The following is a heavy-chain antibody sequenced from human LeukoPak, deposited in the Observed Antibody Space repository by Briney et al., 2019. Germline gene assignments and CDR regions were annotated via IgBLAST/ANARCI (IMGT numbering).Heavy chain of an antibody. V-gene: IGHV3-30*18. Sequence: GGSLRLSCAASGFTFSGYGMHWVRQAPGKGLEWVAVISYDGSNKYYADSVKGRFTISRDNSKNTLYLQMNSLRAEDTAVYYCAKDSGSGSVDYWGQGTLVTVSS. J-gene: IGHJ4*02. CDR2: ISYDGSNK. D-gene: IGHD6-19*01. CDR1: GFTFSGYG. CDR3: AKDSGSGSVDY.